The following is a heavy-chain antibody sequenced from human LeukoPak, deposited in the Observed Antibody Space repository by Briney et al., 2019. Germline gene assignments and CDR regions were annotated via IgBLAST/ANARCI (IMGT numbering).Heavy chain of an antibody. CDR1: GFTFSSYS. V-gene: IGHV3-21*01. CDR3: ARDHHGSDYYYGMDV. CDR2: ISSSSSYI. D-gene: IGHD1-14*01. Sequence: GGSLRLSCAASGFTFSSYSMNWVRQAPGKGLEWVSSISSSSSYIYYADSVKGRFTISRDNAKNSLYLQMNSLRAEDTAEYYCARDHHGSDYYYGMDVWGQGTTVTVSS. J-gene: IGHJ6*02.